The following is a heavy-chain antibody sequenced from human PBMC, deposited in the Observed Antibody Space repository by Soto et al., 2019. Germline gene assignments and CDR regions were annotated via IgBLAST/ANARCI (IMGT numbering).Heavy chain of an antibody. CDR1: GGSFSGYY. CDR2: INYSGST. D-gene: IGHD6-6*01. Sequence: PSETLSLTCAVYGGSFSGYYWSWIRQPPGKGLEWIGEINYSGSTYYNPSLKSRVTISVDTSKNQFSLKLSSVTAADTAVYYCARVRLGVSSSPDRFDYWGQGTLVTVSS. CDR3: ARVRLGVSSSPDRFDY. V-gene: IGHV4-34*09. J-gene: IGHJ4*02.